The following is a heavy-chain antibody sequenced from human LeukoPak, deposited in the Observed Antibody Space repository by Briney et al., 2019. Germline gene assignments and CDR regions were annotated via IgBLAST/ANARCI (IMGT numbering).Heavy chain of an antibody. Sequence: PGASLRLSCAASGFIFSNYAMSWVRQAPGKGLEWVSAIGGRDGGTYYADSVKGRFTVSRDEPKNTLYLQMNTLRVEDTAVYYCAKWGDYVILTGYYDSDYWGQGTLVTVSS. CDR1: GFIFSNYA. D-gene: IGHD3-9*01. CDR2: IGGRDGGT. CDR3: AKWGDYVILTGYYDSDY. V-gene: IGHV3-23*01. J-gene: IGHJ4*01.